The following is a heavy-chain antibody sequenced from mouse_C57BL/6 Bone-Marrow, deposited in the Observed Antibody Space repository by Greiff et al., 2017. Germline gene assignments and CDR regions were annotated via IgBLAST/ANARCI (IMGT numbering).Heavy chain of an antibody. D-gene: IGHD1-2*01. CDR1: GFTFSSYA. Sequence: EVQGVESGGGLVKPGGSLKLSCAASGFTFSSYAMSWVRQTPEKRLEWVATISDGGSYTYYPDNVKGRFTISRDNAKNNLYLQMSHLKSEDTAMYYCARDNYYGPWFAYWGQGTLVTVSA. V-gene: IGHV5-4*01. J-gene: IGHJ3*01. CDR3: ARDNYYGPWFAY. CDR2: ISDGGSYT.